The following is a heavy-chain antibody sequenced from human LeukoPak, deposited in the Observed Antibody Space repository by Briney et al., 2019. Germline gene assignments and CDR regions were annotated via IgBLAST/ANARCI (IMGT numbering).Heavy chain of an antibody. CDR1: GGSFSGYY. CDR3: ARPFSGYPYYYYYGMDV. J-gene: IGHJ6*02. Sequence: PSETLSLTCAVYGGSFSGYYWSWIRQPPGKGPEWIGEINHSGSTNYNPSLKSRVTISVDTSKNQFPLKLSSVTAADTAVYYCARPFSGYPYYYYYGMDVWGQGTTVTVSS. CDR2: INHSGST. V-gene: IGHV4-34*01. D-gene: IGHD3-22*01.